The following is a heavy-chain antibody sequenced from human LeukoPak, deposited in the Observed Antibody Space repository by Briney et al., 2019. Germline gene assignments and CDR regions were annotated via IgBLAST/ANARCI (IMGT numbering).Heavy chain of an antibody. CDR1: GFTFSTYA. J-gene: IGHJ3*02. CDR2: IWYDGSNK. D-gene: IGHD2-15*01. Sequence: GRSLRLSCAASGFTFSTYAMYWVRQAPGKGLEWVTVIWYDGSNKYYADSVKGRFTISRDNSKNTLYLQMNSLRADDTAVYYCARRAYCSGGRCPGAFDIWGQGTMVTVSS. CDR3: ARRAYCSGGRCPGAFDI. V-gene: IGHV3-33*01.